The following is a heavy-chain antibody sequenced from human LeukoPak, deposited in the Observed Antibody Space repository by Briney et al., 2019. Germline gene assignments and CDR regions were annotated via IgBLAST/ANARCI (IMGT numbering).Heavy chain of an antibody. V-gene: IGHV3-23*01. J-gene: IGHJ5*01. Sequence: GRSLRLSCAASGFTFNTYAMSCVRQAPGKGLEWVSVISGGGGTTYYADSVKGRFTISRDNSKNTLYLRMNSLRVEDTAVYYCAKGPVVTATYNWFDSWGQGALVTVSS. CDR1: GFTFNTYA. D-gene: IGHD2-21*02. CDR3: AKGPVVTATYNWFDS. CDR2: ISGGGGTT.